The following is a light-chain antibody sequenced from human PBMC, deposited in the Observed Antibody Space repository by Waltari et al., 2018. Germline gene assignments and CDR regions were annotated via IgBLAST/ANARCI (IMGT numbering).Light chain of an antibody. Sequence: QSALTQPASVSGSPGQSLTISCTGTRSDVGSTNLVSWYQQHPGKAPKLMIYEGSKRPSGVSNRFSGSKSGNTASLTISGLQAEDEADYYCCSYAGSSTYVFGTGTKVTVL. CDR3: CSYAGSSTYV. J-gene: IGLJ1*01. CDR1: RSDVGSTNL. CDR2: EGS. V-gene: IGLV2-23*01.